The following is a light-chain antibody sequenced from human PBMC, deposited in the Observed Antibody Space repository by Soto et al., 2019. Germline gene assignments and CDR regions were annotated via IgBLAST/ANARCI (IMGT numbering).Light chain of an antibody. V-gene: IGKV1-9*01. J-gene: IGKJ5*01. CDR3: HQLNRYPRP. Sequence: DIQLTQSPSFLSAYVGDRVTITCRASQGVSNYLGWYDQKPGKAPNLFIYAASTLQSGGPSRFSGSGSGAEFTLRVCVLHPDYFATHYPHQLNRYPRPVAHATRL. CDR2: AAS. CDR1: QGVSNY.